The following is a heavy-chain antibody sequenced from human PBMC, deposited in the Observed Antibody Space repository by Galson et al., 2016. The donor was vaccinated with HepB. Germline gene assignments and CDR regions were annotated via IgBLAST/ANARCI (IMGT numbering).Heavy chain of an antibody. CDR1: GDSIISNNW. V-gene: IGHV4-4*02. CDR3: ARHNHITMVRGLRRKDFYYGMDV. D-gene: IGHD3-10*01. Sequence: SETLSLTCAVSGDSIISNNWWSWVRQPPGKGLEWIGEIYHSGSTNYSPSLKSRVTISVDKSKNQFSLNLGSVTAADTAIYYCARHNHITMVRGLRRKDFYYGMDVWGQGTTVTVSS. J-gene: IGHJ6*02. CDR2: IYHSGST.